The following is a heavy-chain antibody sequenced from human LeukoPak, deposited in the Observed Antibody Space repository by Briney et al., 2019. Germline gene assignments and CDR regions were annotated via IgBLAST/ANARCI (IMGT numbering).Heavy chain of an antibody. CDR1: GFTFSSYE. Sequence: NPGGSLRLSCAASGFTFSSYEMNWVRQAPGNGLEWVSYISSSGSTIYYADAVKGRFTISRDNAKNSLYLQMNSLRAEDTAVYYCARVGWGLFDYWGQGTLVTVSS. V-gene: IGHV3-48*03. CDR2: ISSSGSTI. D-gene: IGHD7-27*01. J-gene: IGHJ4*02. CDR3: ARVGWGLFDY.